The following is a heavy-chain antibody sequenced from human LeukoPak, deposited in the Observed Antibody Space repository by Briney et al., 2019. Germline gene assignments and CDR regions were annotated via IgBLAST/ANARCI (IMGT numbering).Heavy chain of an antibody. CDR3: ARDLLIAAAGTPA. CDR1: GGSFSGYY. V-gene: IGHV4-34*01. J-gene: IGHJ5*02. Sequence: SETLSLTCAVHGGSFSGYYWSWIRQPPGKGLEWIGEINHSGSTNYNPSLKSRVTISVDTSKNQFSLKLSPVTAADTAVYYCARDLLIAAAGTPAWGQGTLVTVSS. D-gene: IGHD6-13*01. CDR2: INHSGST.